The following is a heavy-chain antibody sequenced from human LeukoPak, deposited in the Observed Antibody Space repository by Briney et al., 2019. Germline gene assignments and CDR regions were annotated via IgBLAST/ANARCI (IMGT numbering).Heavy chain of an antibody. CDR1: GFTFSNFW. D-gene: IGHD1-26*01. Sequence: PGESLRLSCTASGFTFSNFWMGWVRQPPGKGLEWIGYVYYSGSTNYNPSLKSRVTISVDTSKNQFSLKLTSVTAADTAVYYCARGDSGSFSQFDCWGQGTLVTVSS. CDR3: ARGDSGSFSQFDC. J-gene: IGHJ4*02. CDR2: VYYSGST. V-gene: IGHV4-59*01.